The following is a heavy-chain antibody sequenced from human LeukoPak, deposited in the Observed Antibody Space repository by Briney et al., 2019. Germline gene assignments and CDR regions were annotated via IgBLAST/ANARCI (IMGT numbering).Heavy chain of an antibody. CDR2: FCSDGST. CDR3: ASSSWSLEYFHY. V-gene: IGHV3-66*01. Sequence: GVSVRLSCAASGFTFSSYAMHWVRQAPGKGLEWVLVFCSDGSTRYADPVKGRFTISRDTSTNTLYLQLNSLRAEDTAVYFCASSSWSLEYFHYWGEGTLVT. CDR1: GFTFSSYA. D-gene: IGHD6-13*01. J-gene: IGHJ1*01.